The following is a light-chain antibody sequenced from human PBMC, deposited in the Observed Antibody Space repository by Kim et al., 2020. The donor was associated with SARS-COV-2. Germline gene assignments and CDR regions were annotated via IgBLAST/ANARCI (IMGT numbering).Light chain of an antibody. V-gene: IGKV1-33*01. CDR3: QQSDNLPLT. Sequence: ASVGDRVTITCQASQDIKKYLNWFQQKPWKAPNLLIYDASNLEVGVPSRFTGGGSGTHFTLTIRDLQPVDVATYYCQQSDNLPLTFGPGTTVDIK. CDR1: QDIKKY. CDR2: DAS. J-gene: IGKJ3*01.